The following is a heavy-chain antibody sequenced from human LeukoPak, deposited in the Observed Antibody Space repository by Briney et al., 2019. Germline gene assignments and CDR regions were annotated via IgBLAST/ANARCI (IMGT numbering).Heavy chain of an antibody. CDR1: GFTFSSYS. V-gene: IGHV3-48*01. CDR2: ISSSSSTI. CDR3: ARISYTSGNDFDY. Sequence: PGGSLRLSCAASGFTFSSYSMNWVRQAPGKGLEWVSYISSSSSTIYYADSVKGRFTISRDNAKNSLYLHMNSLRAEDTAVYYCARISYTSGNDFDYWGQGTLVTVSS. D-gene: IGHD6-19*01. J-gene: IGHJ4*02.